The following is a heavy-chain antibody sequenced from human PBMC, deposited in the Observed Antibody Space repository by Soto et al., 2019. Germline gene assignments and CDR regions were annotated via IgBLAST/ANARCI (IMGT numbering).Heavy chain of an antibody. J-gene: IGHJ4*02. CDR1: GYTFTSYY. CDR3: ARTSLDYICDY. CDR2: ISPSGGST. V-gene: IGHV1-46*01. Sequence: ASVKVSCKASGYTFTSYYIHWVRQAPGQGLEWMGVISPSGGSTTYAQRFQGRVTMTRDTSTSTVYMQLSSLSSGDTAVYYCARTSLDYICDYWGQGTLVTVSS. D-gene: IGHD4-4*01.